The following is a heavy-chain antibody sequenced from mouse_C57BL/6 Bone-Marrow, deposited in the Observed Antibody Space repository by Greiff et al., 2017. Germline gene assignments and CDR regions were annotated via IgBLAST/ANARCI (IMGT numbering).Heavy chain of an antibody. D-gene: IGHD1-1*01. CDR3: ARDVYYYGSSPSYFDY. V-gene: IGHV5-16*01. Sequence: EVQRVESEGGLVQPGSSMKLSCTASGFTFSDYYMAWVRQVPEKGLEWVANINYDGSSTYYLDSLKSRFIISRDNAKNILYLQMSSLKSEDTATYYCARDVYYYGSSPSYFDYWGQGTTLTVSS. CDR2: INYDGSST. J-gene: IGHJ2*01. CDR1: GFTFSDYY.